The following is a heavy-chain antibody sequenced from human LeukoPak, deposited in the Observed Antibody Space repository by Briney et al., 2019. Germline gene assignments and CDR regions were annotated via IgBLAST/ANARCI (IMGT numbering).Heavy chain of an antibody. CDR1: GFTFGNFG. V-gene: IGHV3-23*01. D-gene: IGHD3-10*01. CDR3: ARELVSSGTGYFDL. Sequence: PGGTLRLSCEASGFTFGNFGMTEVRQAPGKGLQWVSGITGSSTWTYYAASVKGRFTVSRDNSQNTLHLQMNSLRADDTAVYYCARELVSSGTGYFDLWGRGTLVTVSS. J-gene: IGHJ2*01. CDR2: ITGSSTWT.